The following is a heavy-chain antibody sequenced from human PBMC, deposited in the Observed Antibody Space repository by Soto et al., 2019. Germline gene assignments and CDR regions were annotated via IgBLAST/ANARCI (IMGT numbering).Heavy chain of an antibody. CDR2: IYYSGST. J-gene: IGHJ6*02. CDR3: AQGAAVAGTDYYYYGMDV. Sequence: QVQLQESGPGLVKPSQTLSLTCTVSGGSISSGDYYWSWIRQPPGKGLEWIGYIYYSGSTYYNPSLKSRVTISEDTPKNQFSLKLSSVTAADTAVYYCAQGAAVAGTDYYYYGMDVWGQGTTVTVSS. CDR1: GGSISSGDYY. V-gene: IGHV4-30-4*01. D-gene: IGHD6-19*01.